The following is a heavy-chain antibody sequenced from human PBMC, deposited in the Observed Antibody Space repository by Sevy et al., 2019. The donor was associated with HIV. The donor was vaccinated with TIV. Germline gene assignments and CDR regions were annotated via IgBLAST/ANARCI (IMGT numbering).Heavy chain of an antibody. CDR3: TTDELRGYSYGYSSYYFDY. CDR2: IKSKTDGGTT. Sequence: GGSLRLSCAASGFTFSNAWMNWVRQAPGKGLEWVGRIKSKTDGGTTDNAAPVKGRFTISRDDSKNTLYLQMNSLKTEDTAVYYCTTDELRGYSYGYSSYYFDYWGQGTLVTVSS. CDR1: GFTFSNAW. V-gene: IGHV3-15*07. J-gene: IGHJ4*02. D-gene: IGHD5-18*01.